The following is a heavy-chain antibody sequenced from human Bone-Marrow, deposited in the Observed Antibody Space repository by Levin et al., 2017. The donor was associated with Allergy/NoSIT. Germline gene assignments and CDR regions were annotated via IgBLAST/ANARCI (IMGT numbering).Heavy chain of an antibody. CDR1: GFIFRNYV. CDR2: ISSNGKDT. CDR3: AREGAPCSGTACYILDF. Sequence: PGESLKISCAASGFIFRNYVMHWVRQAPGKGPEYVAAISSNGKDTYYADSVKGRFSISRDNSKNTLFLQMASLRPDDMAAYFCAREGAPCSGTACYILDFWGLGVLVTVSS. V-gene: IGHV3-64*02. D-gene: IGHD2-15*01. J-gene: IGHJ4*02.